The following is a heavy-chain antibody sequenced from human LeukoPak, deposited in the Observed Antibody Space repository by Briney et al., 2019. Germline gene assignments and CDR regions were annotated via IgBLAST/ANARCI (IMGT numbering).Heavy chain of an antibody. CDR2: IYYSGST. Sequence: PSETLSLTXTVSGGSISSSSYYWGWIRQPPGKGLEWIGSIYYSGSTYYNPSLKSRVTISVDTSKNQFSLKLSSVTAADTAVYYCARHLLVVVVAADRWFDPWGRGTLVTVSS. CDR3: ARHLLVVVVAADRWFDP. J-gene: IGHJ5*02. D-gene: IGHD2-15*01. V-gene: IGHV4-39*01. CDR1: GGSISSSSYY.